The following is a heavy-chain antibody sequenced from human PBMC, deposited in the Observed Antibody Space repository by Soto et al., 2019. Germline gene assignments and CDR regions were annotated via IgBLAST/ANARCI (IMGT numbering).Heavy chain of an antibody. D-gene: IGHD6-19*01. V-gene: IGHV5-51*01. CDR3: AGIAVAGTYYYGMDV. CDR1: GYSFTSYW. CDR2: IYPGDSDT. J-gene: IGHJ6*02. Sequence: GESLKISCKGSGYSFTSYWIGWVRQMPGKGLEWMGIIYPGDSDTRYSPSFQGQVTISADKSLSTAYLQWSSLRASDTAMYYCAGIAVAGTYYYGMDVWGQGTTVTVSS.